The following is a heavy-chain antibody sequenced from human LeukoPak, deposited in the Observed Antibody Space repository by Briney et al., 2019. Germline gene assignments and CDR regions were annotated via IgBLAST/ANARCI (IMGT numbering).Heavy chain of an antibody. Sequence: PSETLSLTCTVSGYSISSGYYWGWIRQPPGKGLEWIGSIYHSGRTFYNPSLKSRVTISVDTSKNQFSLKLTSVTAADTAVYYCVRDMDRGQWLVRPYNWGQGTLVTVSS. CDR3: VRDMDRGQWLVRPYN. CDR2: IYHSGRT. CDR1: GYSISSGYY. D-gene: IGHD6-19*01. V-gene: IGHV4-38-2*02. J-gene: IGHJ4*02.